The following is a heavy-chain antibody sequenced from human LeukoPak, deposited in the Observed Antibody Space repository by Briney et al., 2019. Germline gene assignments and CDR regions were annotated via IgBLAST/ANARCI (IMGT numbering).Heavy chain of an antibody. V-gene: IGHV3-21*01. CDR3: ARGGDGPKSKVDY. D-gene: IGHD5-24*01. J-gene: IGHJ4*02. CDR2: ISSSSSYI. Sequence: PGGSLRLSCAASGFTFSSYSMNWVRQAPGKGLEWVSSISSSSSYIYYADSVKGRFTISRDNAKNSLYLQMNSLRAEDTAVYYCARGGDGPKSKVDYWGQGTLVTVSS. CDR1: GFTFSSYS.